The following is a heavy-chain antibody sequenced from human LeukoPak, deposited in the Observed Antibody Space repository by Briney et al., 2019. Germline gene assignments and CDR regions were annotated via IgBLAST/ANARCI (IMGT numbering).Heavy chain of an antibody. J-gene: IGHJ4*02. V-gene: IGHV3-30*02. CDR3: AKDLPIAAAGVPRYFDY. D-gene: IGHD6-13*01. CDR2: IRYDGSNK. Sequence: GGSLRLSCAASGFTFSSYAMHWVRQAPGKGLEWVAFIRYDGSNKYYADSVKGRFTISRDNSKNTLYLQMNSLRAEDTAVYYCAKDLPIAAAGVPRYFDYWGQGTLVTVSS. CDR1: GFTFSSYA.